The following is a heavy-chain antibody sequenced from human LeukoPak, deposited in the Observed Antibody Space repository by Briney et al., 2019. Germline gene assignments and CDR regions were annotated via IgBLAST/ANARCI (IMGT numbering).Heavy chain of an antibody. Sequence: PGGSLRLSCAASGFTFSSYEMNWVRQAPGKGLEWVSYISSSGSTIYYADSVKGRFTISRDNAKNSLYLQMNSLRAEDTAVYYCARVSRDIVVVVAADNFDYWGQGTLVTASS. CDR3: ARVSRDIVVVVAADNFDY. CDR2: ISSSGSTI. V-gene: IGHV3-48*03. J-gene: IGHJ4*02. D-gene: IGHD2-15*01. CDR1: GFTFSSYE.